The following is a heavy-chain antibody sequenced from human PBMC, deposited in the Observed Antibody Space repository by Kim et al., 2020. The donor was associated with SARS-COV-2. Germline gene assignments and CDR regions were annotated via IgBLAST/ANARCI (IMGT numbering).Heavy chain of an antibody. CDR1: GYTFTGYY. D-gene: IGHD3-3*01. CDR2: INPNSGGT. Sequence: ASVKVSCKASGYTFTGYYMHWVRQAPGQGLEWMGWINPNSGGTNYAQKFQGRVTMTRDTSISTAYMELSRLRSDDTAVYYCARGIIITISGVVRPDMDVWGQGTTVTVSS. CDR3: ARGIIITISGVVRPDMDV. J-gene: IGHJ6*02. V-gene: IGHV1-2*02.